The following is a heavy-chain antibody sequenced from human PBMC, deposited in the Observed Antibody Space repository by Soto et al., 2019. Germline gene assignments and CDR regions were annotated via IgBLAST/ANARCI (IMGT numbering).Heavy chain of an antibody. CDR1: GFTFGDYA. V-gene: IGHV3-49*04. D-gene: IGHD1-1*01. J-gene: IGHJ4*02. CDR2: IRSKAYGGTT. CDR3: TRDYDKLEPRVYYFDY. Sequence: GGSLRLSCTASGFTFGDYAMSWVRQAPGKGLEWVGFIRSKAYGGTTEYAASVKGRFTISRDDSKSIAYLQMNSLKTEDTAVYYCTRDYDKLEPRVYYFDYWGQGTMVTVSS.